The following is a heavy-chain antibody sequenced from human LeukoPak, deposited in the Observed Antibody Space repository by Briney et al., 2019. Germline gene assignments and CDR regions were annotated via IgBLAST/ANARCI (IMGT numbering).Heavy chain of an antibody. J-gene: IGHJ1*01. D-gene: IGHD4-17*01. CDR1: GGSISSGGYY. CDR2: IYYSGST. Sequence: SETLSLTCTVSGGSISSGGYYWSWIRQRPGRGLEWIGYIYYSGSTYYNPSLKSRVTISVDTSKNQFSLKLSSVTAADTAVYYCARAEYYGYFQHWGQGTLVTASS. V-gene: IGHV4-31*03. CDR3: ARAEYYGYFQH.